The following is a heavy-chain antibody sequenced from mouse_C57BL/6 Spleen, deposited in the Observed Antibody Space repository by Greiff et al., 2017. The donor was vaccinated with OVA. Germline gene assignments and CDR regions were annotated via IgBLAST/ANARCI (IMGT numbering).Heavy chain of an antibody. Sequence: VQLQQPGAELVKPGASVKMSCKASGYTFTSYWITWVKQRPGQGLEWIGDIYPGSGSTNYNEKFKSKATLTVDTSSSTAYMQLSSLTSEDSAVYYCARRDGSSRGDYFDYWGQGTTLTVSS. J-gene: IGHJ2*01. CDR3: ARRDGSSRGDYFDY. CDR2: IYPGSGST. D-gene: IGHD1-1*01. V-gene: IGHV1-55*01. CDR1: GYTFTSYW.